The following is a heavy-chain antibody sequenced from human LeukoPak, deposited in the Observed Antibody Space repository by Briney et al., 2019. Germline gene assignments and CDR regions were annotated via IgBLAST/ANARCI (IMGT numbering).Heavy chain of an antibody. J-gene: IGHJ4*02. CDR2: IYYSGST. CDR3: ARVRVPDYGDWYYFDY. V-gene: IGHV4-39*07. D-gene: IGHD4-17*01. Sequence: SETLSLTCTVSGGSINSTNYYWGWIRQPPGKGLEWIGSIYYSGSTYYNPSLRSRVTISVDTSKNQFSLKLSSVTAADTAVYYCARVRVPDYGDWYYFDYWGQGTLVTVSS. CDR1: GGSINSTNYY.